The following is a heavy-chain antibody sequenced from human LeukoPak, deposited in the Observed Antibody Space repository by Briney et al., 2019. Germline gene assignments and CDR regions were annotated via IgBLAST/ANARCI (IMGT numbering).Heavy chain of an antibody. J-gene: IGHJ6*02. CDR3: ARDERIFGSYGTDV. D-gene: IGHD3-3*01. CDR2: IWYDGSNK. CDR1: GFTFSSYG. V-gene: IGHV3-33*01. Sequence: GRSLRLSCAASGFTFSSYGMHWVRQAPGKGLEWVAVIWYDGSNKYYADSVKGRFTISRDNSKNTLYLQMNSLRAEDTAVYYCARDERIFGSYGTDVWGQGTTVTVSS.